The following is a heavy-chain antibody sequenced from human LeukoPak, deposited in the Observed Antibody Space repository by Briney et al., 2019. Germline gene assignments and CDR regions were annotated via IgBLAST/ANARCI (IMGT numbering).Heavy chain of an antibody. CDR1: VFTVSGNY. CDR2: LYTSGST. Sequence: GGSLRLSCAASVFTVSGNYMNWVRQAPGKGLEWVSILYTSGSTYYADSVRGRFTISRDNSRNTVYLQMNSLRVEDTAVYYCAIWFGELSGQWGQGTLVTVSS. J-gene: IGHJ4*02. V-gene: IGHV3-53*01. CDR3: AIWFGELSGQ. D-gene: IGHD3-10*01.